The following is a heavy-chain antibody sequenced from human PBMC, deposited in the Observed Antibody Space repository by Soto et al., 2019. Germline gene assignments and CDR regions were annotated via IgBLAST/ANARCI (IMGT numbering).Heavy chain of an antibody. D-gene: IGHD4-17*01. CDR3: AKDRLRAVTEKIYYYYGMDV. J-gene: IGHJ6*02. CDR2: ISYDGSNK. V-gene: IGHV3-30*18. Sequence: SLRLSCAASGFTFSSYGMHWVRQAPGKGLEWVAVISYDGSNKYYADSVKGRFTISRDNSKNTLYLQMNSLRAEDTAVYYCAKDRLRAVTEKIYYYYGMDVWGQGTTVTVSS. CDR1: GFTFSSYG.